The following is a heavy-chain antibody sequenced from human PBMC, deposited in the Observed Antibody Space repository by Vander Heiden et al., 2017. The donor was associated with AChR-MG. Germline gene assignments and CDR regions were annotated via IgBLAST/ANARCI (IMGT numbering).Heavy chain of an antibody. V-gene: IGHV1-8*01. CDR2: MNANSGNT. CDR1: GYTYTSYD. Sequence: QVRLLQTEAQLHLPGASVQVYCNASGYTYTSYDTNWVRQATGQGLEWMGWMNANSGNTGYAQKFRGRVTRTRNTTKSTAYMELSSLRSEDTAVYYCARGPNSVTIFGVSSEGGDYWFDPWGQGTLVTVSS. CDR3: ARGPNSVTIFGVSSEGGDYWFDP. D-gene: IGHD3-3*01. J-gene: IGHJ5*02.